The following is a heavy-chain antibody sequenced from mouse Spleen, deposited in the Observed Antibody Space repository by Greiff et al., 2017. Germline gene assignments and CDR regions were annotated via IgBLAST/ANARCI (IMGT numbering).Heavy chain of an antibody. V-gene: IGHV3-6*01. Sequence: EVKLQESGPGLVKPSQSLSLTCSVTGYSITSGYYWNWIRQFPGNKLEWMGYISYDGSNNYNPSLKNRISITRDTSKNQFFLKLNSVTTEDTATYYCARGNYDGYSDYWGQGTTLTVSS. CDR3: ARGNYDGYSDY. D-gene: IGHD2-3*01. CDR2: ISYDGSN. CDR1: GYSITSGYY. J-gene: IGHJ2*01.